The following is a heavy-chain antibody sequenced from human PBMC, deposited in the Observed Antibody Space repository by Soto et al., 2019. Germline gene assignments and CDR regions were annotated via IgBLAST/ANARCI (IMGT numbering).Heavy chain of an antibody. Sequence: DVPLLESGGGLVQPGGSLRLSCAASESAFSRFAISWVRQAPGKGPEWVSAVSGSGDSAYYPDSVKGRFTISRDNSKNSLYLQMNDLRAEDTAIYYCAKPTGTVFWWGQGALVTVSS. CDR3: AKPTGTVFW. V-gene: IGHV3-23*01. CDR2: VSGSGDSA. D-gene: IGHD1-1*01. J-gene: IGHJ4*02. CDR1: ESAFSRFA.